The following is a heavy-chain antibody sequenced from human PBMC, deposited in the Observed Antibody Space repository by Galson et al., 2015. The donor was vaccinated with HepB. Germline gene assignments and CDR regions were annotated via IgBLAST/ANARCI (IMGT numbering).Heavy chain of an antibody. D-gene: IGHD5-24*01. V-gene: IGHV3-74*01. CDR3: ARESVEMATMIY. Sequence: SLRLSCAASGFTLRSYWMHWVRQAPGKGLVWVSRINSDGSSTNYADSVKGRFTISRDNAKNTLYLQMNGLRAEDTAVYYCARESVEMATMIYWGQGTLVTVSS. CDR1: GFTLRSYW. CDR2: INSDGSST. J-gene: IGHJ4*02.